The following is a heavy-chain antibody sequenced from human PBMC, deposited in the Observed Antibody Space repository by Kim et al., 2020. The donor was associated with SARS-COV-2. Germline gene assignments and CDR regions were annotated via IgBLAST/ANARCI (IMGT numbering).Heavy chain of an antibody. Sequence: SETLSLTCTVSGGSISSSSYYWGWIRQPPGKGLEWIGSIYYSGSTYYNPSLKSRVTISVDTSKNQFSLKLSSVTAADTAVYYCARETAATMIVVGTYYFDYWGPGTLVTVSS. CDR3: ARETAATMIVVGTYYFDY. CDR2: IYYSGST. J-gene: IGHJ4*02. D-gene: IGHD3-22*01. CDR1: GGSISSSSYY. V-gene: IGHV4-39*07.